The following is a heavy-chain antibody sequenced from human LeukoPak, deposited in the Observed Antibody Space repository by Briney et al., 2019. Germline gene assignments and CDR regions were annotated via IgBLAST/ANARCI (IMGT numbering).Heavy chain of an antibody. J-gene: IGHJ4*02. CDR2: IYYSGSF. V-gene: IGHV4-39*07. CDR1: GGSISSTSYY. CDR3: AAESERWLVRS. D-gene: IGHD6-19*01. Sequence: PSETLSLTCSVSGGSISSTSYYWGWIRQTPGKGLEWIGTIYYSGSFYYNLSLMSRVTISVDTSKNQFSLRLSSVTAADTAVYYCAAESERWLVRSWGQGTLVTVSS.